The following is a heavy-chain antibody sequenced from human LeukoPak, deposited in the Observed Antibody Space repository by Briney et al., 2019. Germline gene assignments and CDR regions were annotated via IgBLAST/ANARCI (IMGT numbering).Heavy chain of an antibody. CDR3: AKDPAGITMVRGVNYFDY. D-gene: IGHD3-10*01. CDR1: GFTFSSYA. J-gene: IGHJ4*02. V-gene: IGHV3-23*01. CDR2: ISGSGGST. Sequence: PGGSLRLSCAASGFTFSSYAMSWVRQAPGKGLEWVSAISGSGGSTYYADSVKGRFTISRDNSKNTLYLQMNSLRAEDTAVYYCAKDPAGITMVRGVNYFDYWGQGTLVTVSP.